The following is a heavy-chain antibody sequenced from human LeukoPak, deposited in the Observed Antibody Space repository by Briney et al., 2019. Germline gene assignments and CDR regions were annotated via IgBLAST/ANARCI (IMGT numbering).Heavy chain of an antibody. CDR1: GGSFSGYY. V-gene: IGHV4-34*01. CDR2: INHSGST. Sequence: SETPSLTCAVYGGSFSGYYWSWIRQPPGKGLEWIGEINHSGSTNYNPSLKSRVTISVDTSKNQFSLKLSSVTAADTAVYYCARGHRGYYLWRGPTRMDVWGKGTTVTVSS. J-gene: IGHJ6*04. CDR3: ARGHRGYYLWRGPTRMDV. D-gene: IGHD3-3*01.